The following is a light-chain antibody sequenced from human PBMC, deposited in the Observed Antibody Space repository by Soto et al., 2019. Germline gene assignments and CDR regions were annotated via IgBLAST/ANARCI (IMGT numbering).Light chain of an antibody. V-gene: IGLV1-40*01. Sequence: VLTQPPSVSGAPGQRVTISCTGSSSNIGAGYDVHWYQQLPGTAPKLLIYGNTNRPSGVPDRFSGSKSGTSASLAITGLQAEDEADYYCQSYDSSLSGRVVFGGGTKLTVL. CDR1: SSNIGAGYD. J-gene: IGLJ2*01. CDR3: QSYDSSLSGRVV. CDR2: GNT.